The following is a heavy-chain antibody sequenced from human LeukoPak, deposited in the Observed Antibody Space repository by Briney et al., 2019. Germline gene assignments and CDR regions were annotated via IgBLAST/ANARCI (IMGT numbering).Heavy chain of an antibody. CDR1: GYTFTGYY. CDR2: INPNSGGT. D-gene: IGHD3-22*01. V-gene: IGHV1-2*02. CDR3: ARVPRNRLYYYDSSGYYYEDWFDP. J-gene: IGHJ5*02. Sequence: ASVTVSCKASGYTFTGYYMHWVRQAPGQGLEWMGWINPNSGGTNYAQKFQGRVTMTRDTSISTAYMELSRLRSDDTAVYYCARVPRNRLYYYDSSGYYYEDWFDPWGQGTLVTVSS.